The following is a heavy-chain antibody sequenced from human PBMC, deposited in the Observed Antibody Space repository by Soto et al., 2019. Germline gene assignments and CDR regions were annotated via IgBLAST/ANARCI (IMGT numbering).Heavy chain of an antibody. CDR3: AKHRGLVLSFYFDY. V-gene: IGHV3-9*01. J-gene: IGHJ4*02. CDR1: GFTFDDYA. CDR2: ISWNSGSI. D-gene: IGHD6-19*01. Sequence: EVQLVESGGGLVQPGRSLRLSCAASGFTFDDYAMHWVRQAPGKGLEWVSGISWNSGSIGYADSVKGRFTISRDNAKNSLYLHMTSLRAEATALYYCAKHRGLVLSFYFDYWGQGTLVTVSS.